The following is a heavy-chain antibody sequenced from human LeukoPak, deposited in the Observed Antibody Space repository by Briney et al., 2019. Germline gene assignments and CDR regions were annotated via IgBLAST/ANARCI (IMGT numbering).Heavy chain of an antibody. J-gene: IGHJ4*02. Sequence: GGSLRLSCAASEFSVGSNYMTWVRQAPGKGLEWVSIISSSSSYIYYADSVKGRFTISRDNAKNSLYLQMNSLRAEDTAVYYCARDRFLHYDILTGYLDYWGQGTLVTVSS. D-gene: IGHD3-9*01. V-gene: IGHV3-21*01. CDR3: ARDRFLHYDILTGYLDY. CDR2: ISSSSSYI. CDR1: EFSVGSNY.